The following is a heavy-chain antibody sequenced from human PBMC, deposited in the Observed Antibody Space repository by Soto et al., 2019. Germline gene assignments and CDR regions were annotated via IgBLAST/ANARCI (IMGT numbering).Heavy chain of an antibody. Sequence: GGSLRLSCAASGFTFSSYAMSWVRQAPGKGLEWVSAISGSGGSTYYADSVKGRFTISRDNSKNTLYLQMNSLRAEDTAVYYCATSPSVVDANYFDYWGQGTLVTVSS. CDR3: ATSPSVVDANYFDY. J-gene: IGHJ4*02. CDR1: GFTFSSYA. V-gene: IGHV3-23*01. D-gene: IGHD2-15*01. CDR2: ISGSGGST.